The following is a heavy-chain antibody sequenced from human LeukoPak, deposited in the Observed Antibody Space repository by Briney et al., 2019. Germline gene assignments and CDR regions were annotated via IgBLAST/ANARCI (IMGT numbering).Heavy chain of an antibody. CDR3: AKDYFSHSGVAAAGIFD. Sequence: GGSLRLSCTTSGFIFSNFVMHWVRQAPGKGLVWVSRIPTDDNPTNYADSVAGRFTISRDNAKNTLYLQMNNLRAEDTAVYYCAKDYFSHSGVAAAGIFDWGQGTLVTVSS. CDR2: IPTDDNPT. D-gene: IGHD6-13*01. J-gene: IGHJ4*02. CDR1: GFIFSNFV. V-gene: IGHV3-74*01.